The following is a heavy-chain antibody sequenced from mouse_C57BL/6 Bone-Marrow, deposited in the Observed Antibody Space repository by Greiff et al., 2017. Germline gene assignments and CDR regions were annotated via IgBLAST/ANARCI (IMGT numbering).Heavy chain of an antibody. J-gene: IGHJ4*01. D-gene: IGHD2-3*01. V-gene: IGHV14-4*01. CDR1: GFNIKDDY. CDR3: TTLWLLGYAMDY. Sequence: VQLQQSGAELVRPGASVKLSCTASGFNIKDDYMHWVKQRPEQGLEWIGWIDPENGDTEYASKFQGKATITADTSSNTAYLQLSSLTSEDTAVYYCTTLWLLGYAMDYWGQGTSVTVSS. CDR2: IDPENGDT.